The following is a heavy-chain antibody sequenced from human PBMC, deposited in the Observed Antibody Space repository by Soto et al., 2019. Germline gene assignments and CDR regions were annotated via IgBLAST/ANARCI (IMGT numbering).Heavy chain of an antibody. CDR3: ARQAVVVAATTEEYDYVWGSYPPDY. V-gene: IGHV1-69*13. J-gene: IGHJ4*02. CDR2: IIPIFGTA. D-gene: IGHD3-16*02. CDR1: GGTFSSYA. Sequence: SVKVSCKASGGTFSSYAISWVRQAPGQGLEWMGGIIPIFGTANYAQKFQGRVTITADESTSTAYMELSSLRSEDTAVYYCARQAVVVAATTEEYDYVWGSYPPDYWGQGTLVTGS.